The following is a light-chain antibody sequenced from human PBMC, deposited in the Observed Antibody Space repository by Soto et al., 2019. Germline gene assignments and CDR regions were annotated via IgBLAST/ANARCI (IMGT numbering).Light chain of an antibody. V-gene: IGLV2-14*01. CDR1: SSDVGDYNY. CDR3: SSYTSRSTVI. J-gene: IGLJ2*01. Sequence: QSALTQPASVSGSLGQSITISCAGTSSDVGDYNYVSWYQQHAGKVPTLLILEVSNRPSGVSTRFSGSKSGNTASLTISGLQAEDEADYYCSSYTSRSTVIFGGGTKVTVL. CDR2: EVS.